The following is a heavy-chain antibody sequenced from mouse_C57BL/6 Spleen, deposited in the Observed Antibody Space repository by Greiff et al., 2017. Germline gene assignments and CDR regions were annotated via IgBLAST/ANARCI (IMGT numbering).Heavy chain of an antibody. J-gene: IGHJ2*03. CDR2: ISYDGSN. V-gene: IGHV3-6*01. CDR1: GYSITSGYY. D-gene: IGHD2-12*01. CDR3: ARIADNSNDEDY. Sequence: DVKLVESGPGLVKPSQSLSLTCSVTGYSITSGYYWNWIRQFPGNKLEWMGYISYDGSNNYNPSLKNRISITRDTSKNQFFLKLNSVTTEDTATYYCARIADNSNDEDYWGQGT.